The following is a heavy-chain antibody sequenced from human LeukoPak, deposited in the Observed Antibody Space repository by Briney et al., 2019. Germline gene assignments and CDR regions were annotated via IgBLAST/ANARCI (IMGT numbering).Heavy chain of an antibody. CDR1: GDSISNYY. J-gene: IGHJ4*02. CDR3: ARELKVGNTGYYFDY. Sequence: SETLSLTCTVSGDSISNYYRSWIRQPPGKGLEWIGYIYYSGSTNYNPSLKSRVTMSVDTSKNQFSLKLSSVTAADTAVYYCARELKVGNTGYYFDYWGQGTLVTVSP. D-gene: IGHD2/OR15-2a*01. CDR2: IYYSGST. V-gene: IGHV4-59*01.